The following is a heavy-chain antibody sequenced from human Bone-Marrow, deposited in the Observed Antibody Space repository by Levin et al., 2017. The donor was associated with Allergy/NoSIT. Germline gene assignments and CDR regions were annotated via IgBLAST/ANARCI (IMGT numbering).Heavy chain of an antibody. CDR1: GGSISSGGYY. D-gene: IGHD2-15*01. CDR3: AGGYCSGGSCLDY. CDR2: IYYSGST. Sequence: SETLSLTCTVSGGSISSGGYYWSWIRQHPGKGLEWIGYIYYSGSTYYNPSLKSRVTISVDTSKNQFSLKLSSVTAADTAVYYCAGGYCSGGSCLDYWGQGTLVTVSS. V-gene: IGHV4-31*03. J-gene: IGHJ4*02.